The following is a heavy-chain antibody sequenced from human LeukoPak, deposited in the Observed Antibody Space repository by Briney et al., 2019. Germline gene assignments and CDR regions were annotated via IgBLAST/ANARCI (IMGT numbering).Heavy chain of an antibody. CDR3: ARPTPGGWYYFDY. V-gene: IGHV3-48*03. D-gene: IGHD6-19*01. J-gene: IGHJ4*02. Sequence: GGSLRLSCAASGFTFSSYEMNWVRQAPGKGLEWVSYISSSGSTIYYADSVKGRFTISRDNANNALYLQMNSRRAEDTAFYYCARPTPGGWYYFDYWGQGTLVTVSS. CDR2: ISSSGSTI. CDR1: GFTFSSYE.